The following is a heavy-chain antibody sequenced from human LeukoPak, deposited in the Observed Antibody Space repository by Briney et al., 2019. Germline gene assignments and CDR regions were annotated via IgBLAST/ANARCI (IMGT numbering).Heavy chain of an antibody. CDR2: IIPIFGIA. Sequence: SVKVSCKASGGTFSSYAISWVRQAPGQGLEWMERIIPIFGIANYAQKFQGRVTITADKSTSTAYMELSSLRSEDTAVYYCARHYGSGSYSWFDPWGQGTLVTVSS. V-gene: IGHV1-69*04. J-gene: IGHJ5*02. CDR3: ARHYGSGSYSWFDP. D-gene: IGHD3-10*01. CDR1: GGTFSSYA.